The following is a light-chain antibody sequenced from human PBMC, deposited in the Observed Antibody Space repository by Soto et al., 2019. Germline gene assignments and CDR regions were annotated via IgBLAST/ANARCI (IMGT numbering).Light chain of an antibody. V-gene: IGKV3-15*01. Sequence: EIVMTQSPATLSVSPGERATLSCRASQSDSSNLAWYQQKPGQAPRLLIYGASTRATGIPARFSGSGSGTEFTLTISSLQSEDFALYYCQQYNNWPYTFGQGTKLEIK. CDR2: GAS. J-gene: IGKJ2*01. CDR3: QQYNNWPYT. CDR1: QSDSSN.